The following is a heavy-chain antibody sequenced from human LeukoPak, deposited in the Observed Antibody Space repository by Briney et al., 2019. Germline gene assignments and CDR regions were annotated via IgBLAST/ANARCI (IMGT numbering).Heavy chain of an antibody. CDR1: GYTFTSYG. CDR3: AIPHHYYDSSGRHFDY. J-gene: IGHJ4*02. CDR2: ISAYNGNT. V-gene: IGHV1-18*01. D-gene: IGHD3-22*01. Sequence: ASVKVSCKASGYTFTSYGISWVRQAPGQGLEWMGWISAYNGNTNYAQKLQGRVTMTTDTSTSTAYMELRSLRSDDTAVYYCAIPHHYYDSSGRHFDYWGQGTLVTVSS.